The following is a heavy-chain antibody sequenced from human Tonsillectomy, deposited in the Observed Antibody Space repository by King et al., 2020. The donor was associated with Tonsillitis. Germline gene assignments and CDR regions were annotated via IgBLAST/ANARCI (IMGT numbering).Heavy chain of an antibody. CDR2: INHSGST. CDR1: GGSFSGYY. CDR3: ARGARSFDY. J-gene: IGHJ4*02. V-gene: IGHV4-34*01. Sequence: VQLQQWGAGLLRPSETLSLTCAVYGGSFSGYYWSWIRQPPGKGLEWIGEINHSGSTNYNPSLKSRVTISVDTSKNQFSLKLSSVTAADTAVYYCARGARSFDYWGQGTLVTVSS.